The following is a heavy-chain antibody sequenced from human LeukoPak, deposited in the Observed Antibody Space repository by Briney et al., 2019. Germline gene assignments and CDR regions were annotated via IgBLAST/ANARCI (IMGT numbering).Heavy chain of an antibody. J-gene: IGHJ4*02. CDR2: IWYDGSNK. D-gene: IGHD6-19*01. CDR1: GFTFSSYG. CDR3: ARAGGALPIAVAGTWGHYFDY. Sequence: GGSLRLSCAASGFTFSSYGMHWVRQAPGKGLEWVAVIWYDGSNKYYADSVKGRFTISRDNSKNTLCLQTNSLRAEDTAVYYCARAGGALPIAVAGTWGHYFDYWGQGTLVTVSS. V-gene: IGHV3-33*01.